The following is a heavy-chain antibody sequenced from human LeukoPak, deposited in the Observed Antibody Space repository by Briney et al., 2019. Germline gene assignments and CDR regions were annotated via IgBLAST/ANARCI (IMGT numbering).Heavy chain of an antibody. Sequence: ASVKVSCKASGYTFTSYGISWVRQAPGQGLEWMGWISAYNGNTNYAQKLQGRVTMTTDTSTSTAYMELRSLRSDDTAVYYCARDGWVKDIVVVPAADSFDYWGQGTLVTVSS. CDR2: ISAYNGNT. CDR1: GYTFTSYG. V-gene: IGHV1-18*01. J-gene: IGHJ4*02. D-gene: IGHD2-2*01. CDR3: ARDGWVKDIVVVPAADSFDY.